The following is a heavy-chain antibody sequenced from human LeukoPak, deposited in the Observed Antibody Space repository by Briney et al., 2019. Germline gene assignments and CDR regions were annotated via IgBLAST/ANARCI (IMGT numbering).Heavy chain of an antibody. Sequence: GGSLRLSCAASGFTFSSFAMHWVRQAPGKGLEWVSLISYDGSNQYYADSVKGRFTISRDSSKNTLYLQMNSLRAEDTAVYSCARASTGCPRCLYYMDVWGKGTTVTVSS. CDR2: ISYDGSNQ. V-gene: IGHV3-30*01. CDR3: ARASTGCPRCLYYMDV. J-gene: IGHJ6*03. D-gene: IGHD2-2*01. CDR1: GFTFSSFA.